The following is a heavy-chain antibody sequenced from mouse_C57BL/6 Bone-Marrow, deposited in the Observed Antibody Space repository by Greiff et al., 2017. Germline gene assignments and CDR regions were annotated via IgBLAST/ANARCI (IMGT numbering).Heavy chain of an antibody. J-gene: IGHJ4*01. CDR2: IDPSDSYT. CDR1: GYTFTSYW. CDR3: AREDGYYAMDY. Sequence: QVQLQQPGAELVMPGASVKLSCKASGYTFTSYWMHWVKQRPGQGLEWIGEIDPSDSYTNYNQKFKGKSTLTVDKSSSTAYMQLSSLTSEDSAVXYCAREDGYYAMDYWGQGTSVTVSS. V-gene: IGHV1-69*01. D-gene: IGHD2-3*01.